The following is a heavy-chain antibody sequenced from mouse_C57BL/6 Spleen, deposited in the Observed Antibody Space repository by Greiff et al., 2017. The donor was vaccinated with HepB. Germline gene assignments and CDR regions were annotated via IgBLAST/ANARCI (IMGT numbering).Heavy chain of an antibody. D-gene: IGHD2-1*01. CDR2: ISYSGST. CDR1: GYSITSDY. V-gene: IGHV3-8*01. J-gene: IGHJ1*03. Sequence: VQLKESGPGLAKPSQTLSLTCSVTGYSITSDYWNWIRKFPGNKLEYMGYISYSGSTYYNPSLKSRISITRDTSKNQYYLQLNSVTTEDTATYYCARYPPRYGNYGYFDVWGTGTTVTVSS. CDR3: ARYPPRYGNYGYFDV.